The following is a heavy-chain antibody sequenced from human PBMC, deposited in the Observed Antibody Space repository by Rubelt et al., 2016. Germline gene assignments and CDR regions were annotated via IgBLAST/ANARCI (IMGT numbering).Heavy chain of an antibody. CDR1: GFTFSSYA. J-gene: IGHJ4*02. V-gene: IGHV3-30*04. CDR2: ISYDGSNK. D-gene: IGHD6-19*01. Sequence: PGRSLRLSCAASGFTFSSYAMHWVRQAPGKGLEWVAVISYDGSNKYYADSVKGRFTISRDNSKNTLYLQMNSLRTEDTAVYYCAKIEVAGHSDYWGQGTLVTVSS. CDR3: AKIEVAGHSDY.